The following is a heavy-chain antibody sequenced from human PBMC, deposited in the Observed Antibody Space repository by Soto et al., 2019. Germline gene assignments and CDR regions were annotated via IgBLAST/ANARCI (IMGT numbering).Heavy chain of an antibody. CDR1: GGTFSSYA. V-gene: IGHV1-69*01. J-gene: IGHJ4*02. D-gene: IGHD3-3*01. CDR2: IIPIFGTA. Sequence: QVQLVQSGAEVKKPGSSVKVSCKASGGTFSSYAISWVRQAPGQGLEWMGGIIPIFGTANYAQKFQGRVTITADESTSTAYMELSSLRAEDTAVYYCARDATPFDYDFWSGYWGQGTLVTVSS. CDR3: ARDATPFDYDFWSGY.